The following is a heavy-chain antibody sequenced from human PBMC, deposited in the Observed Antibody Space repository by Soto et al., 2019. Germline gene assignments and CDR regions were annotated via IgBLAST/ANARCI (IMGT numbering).Heavy chain of an antibody. CDR3: ARGRRVAGPSDFAY. CDR2: IYTSGST. CDR1: GGSISSYY. Sequence: QVQLQESGPGLVKPSETLSLTCTVSGGSISSYYWSWIRQPAGKGLEWIGRIYTSGSTNYNPSLKSRVTMSVDTSKNQCSLKLSSVTAADTAVYYCARGRRVAGPSDFAYWGQGTLVTVSS. V-gene: IGHV4-4*07. J-gene: IGHJ4*02. D-gene: IGHD6-19*01.